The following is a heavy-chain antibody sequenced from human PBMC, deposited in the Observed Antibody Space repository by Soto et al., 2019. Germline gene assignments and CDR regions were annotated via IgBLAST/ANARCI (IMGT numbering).Heavy chain of an antibody. J-gene: IGHJ6*02. CDR3: ARRAGSGYDFYYYYGMGV. CDR2: IYPGDSDT. Sequence: GESLKISCKGSGYSFTSYWIGWVRQMPGKGLEWMGIIYPGDSDTRYSPSFQGQVTISADRSISTAYLQWSSLKASDTAMYYCARRAGSGYDFYYYYGMGVWGQGTTVTVSS. V-gene: IGHV5-51*01. CDR1: GYSFTSYW. D-gene: IGHD5-12*01.